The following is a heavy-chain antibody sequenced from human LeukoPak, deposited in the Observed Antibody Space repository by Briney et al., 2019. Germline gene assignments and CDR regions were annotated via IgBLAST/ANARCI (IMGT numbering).Heavy chain of an antibody. CDR3: ARYAEYCSSTSCYKDYYYYMDV. Sequence: GGSLRLSCAASGFTFCSYAMHWVRQAPGKGLEYVSAISSNGGSTYYANSVKGRFTISRDNSKNALYLQMGSLRDEDVAVYYCARYAEYCSSTSCYKDYYYYMDVWGKGTTVTVSS. J-gene: IGHJ6*03. CDR1: GFTFCSYA. V-gene: IGHV3-64*01. D-gene: IGHD2-2*02. CDR2: ISSNGGST.